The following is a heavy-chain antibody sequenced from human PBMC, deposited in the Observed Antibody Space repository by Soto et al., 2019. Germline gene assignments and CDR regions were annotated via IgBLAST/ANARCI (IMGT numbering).Heavy chain of an antibody. CDR1: GGTFRNSP. Sequence: QVQLVQSGTAVKKPGSSVKVSCKASGGTFRNSPINWVRQAPGQGLEWLGSIFPLTDIPDYAQNFQARLTISADKSTSTAYMELSSLTSDDTAMYFCARGPLVVLNYFESWGQGALVTVSS. V-gene: IGHV1-69*02. CDR3: ARGPLVVLNYFES. CDR2: IFPLTDIP. J-gene: IGHJ4*02.